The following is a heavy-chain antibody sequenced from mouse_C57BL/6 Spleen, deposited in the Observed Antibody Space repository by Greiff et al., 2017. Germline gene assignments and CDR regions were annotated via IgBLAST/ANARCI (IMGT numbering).Heavy chain of an antibody. CDR3: GRTFYDGYAWFAY. V-gene: IGHV1-53*01. D-gene: IGHD2-3*01. Sequence: QVQLQQSGTELVKPGASVKLSCKASGYTFTSYWMHWVKQRPGQGLEWIGNINPSNGGTNYNEKFKSKATLTADKSSSTAYMQLSSLTSEDSSVDYCGRTFYDGYAWFAYWGQGTLVTVSA. CDR1: GYTFTSYW. CDR2: INPSNGGT. J-gene: IGHJ3*01.